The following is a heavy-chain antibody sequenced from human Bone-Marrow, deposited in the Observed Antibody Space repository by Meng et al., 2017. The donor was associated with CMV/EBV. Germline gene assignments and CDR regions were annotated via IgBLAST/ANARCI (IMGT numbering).Heavy chain of an antibody. V-gene: IGHV3-21*01. CDR3: ARDRDPDGYAVTSDY. J-gene: IGHJ4*02. D-gene: IGHD4-17*01. CDR2: ISSSSSYI. CDR1: GFTFSSYS. Sequence: GESLKISCAASGFTFSSYSMNWVRQAPGKGLEWVSSISSSSSYIYYADSVKGRFTISRDNAKNSLYLQMNSLRAEDTAVYYCARDRDPDGYAVTSDYCGQRTLVTVSS.